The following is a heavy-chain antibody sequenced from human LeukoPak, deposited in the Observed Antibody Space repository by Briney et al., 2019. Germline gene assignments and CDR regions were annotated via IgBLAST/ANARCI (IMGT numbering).Heavy chain of an antibody. CDR2: IYSSGST. V-gene: IGHV4-4*07. J-gene: IGHJ4*02. D-gene: IGHD6-6*01. CDR1: GGSISTYY. Sequence: PSETLSLTCTVSGGSISTYYWSWIRQPAGKGLEWIGRIYSSGSTNYNPSLKSRVTMSVDTSKNQFALKLSSVTAADTAVYYCARDASTYSSSYDYWGQGTLVTVSS. CDR3: ARDASTYSSSYDY.